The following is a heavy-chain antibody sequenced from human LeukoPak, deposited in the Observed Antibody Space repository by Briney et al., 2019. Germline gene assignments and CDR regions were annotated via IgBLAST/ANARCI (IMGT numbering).Heavy chain of an antibody. V-gene: IGHV3-66*01. Sequence: SGGSLRLSCAASGFTVSSNYMSWVRQAPGKGLEWVSVIYSGGSTYYADSVKGRFTISRDNSKNTLYLQMNSLRAGDTAVYYCARDRVTTRHYYYGMDVWGQGTTVTVSS. J-gene: IGHJ6*02. CDR2: IYSGGST. CDR3: ARDRVTTRHYYYGMDV. CDR1: GFTVSSNY. D-gene: IGHD4-17*01.